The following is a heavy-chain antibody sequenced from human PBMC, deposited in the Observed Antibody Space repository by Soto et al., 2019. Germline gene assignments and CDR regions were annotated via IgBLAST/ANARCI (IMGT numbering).Heavy chain of an antibody. V-gene: IGHV1-18*04. CDR3: ARGLGTNGLDV. CDR1: GYKFTTYG. CDR2: ISTYNGNT. D-gene: IGHD7-27*01. Sequence: QVKLLQSGAEVKKPGASVKVSCKASGYKFTTYGITWVRQAPGQGLEWLGGISTYNGNTDYAQNLQDRVTMTTETSTSTAYLEVRSLTSDDTAVYFCARGLGTNGLDVW. J-gene: IGHJ6*01.